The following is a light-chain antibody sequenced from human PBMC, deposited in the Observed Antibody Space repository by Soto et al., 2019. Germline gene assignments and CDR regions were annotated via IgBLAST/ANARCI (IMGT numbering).Light chain of an antibody. CDR1: QTISRY. J-gene: IGKJ1*01. V-gene: IGKV1-39*01. Sequence: DIQMTQSPSSLSASVGDRVTITCRASQTISRYLNCYQQKPGKPPNLLIYAASSLQSGVPSRFSGGGSGTHFTLTISSLQPEDIATYFCQQSSTTPRTFGQGTKVEIK. CDR3: QQSSTTPRT. CDR2: AAS.